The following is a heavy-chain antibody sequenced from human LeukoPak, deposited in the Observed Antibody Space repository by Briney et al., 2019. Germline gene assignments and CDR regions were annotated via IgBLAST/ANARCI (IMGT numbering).Heavy chain of an antibody. Sequence: PSETLSLTCTVSGGSISSYYWSWIRQPPGEGLEWIGYIYYSGSTNYNPSLKSRVTISVDTSKTQFSLKLSSVTAADTAVYYCARDINPTRDGMDVWGQGTTVTVSS. CDR2: IYYSGST. D-gene: IGHD1-14*01. CDR3: ARDINPTRDGMDV. CDR1: GGSISSYY. J-gene: IGHJ6*02. V-gene: IGHV4-59*01.